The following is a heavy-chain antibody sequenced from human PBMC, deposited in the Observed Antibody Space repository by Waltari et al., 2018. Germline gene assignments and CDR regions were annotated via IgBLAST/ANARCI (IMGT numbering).Heavy chain of an antibody. D-gene: IGHD3-10*01. CDR2: IYSGGST. CDR3: AKEGEYYGSGSYPDY. V-gene: IGHV3-23*03. Sequence: EVQLLESGGGLVQPGGSLRLSCAASGFTFSSYAMSWVRQAPGKGLEWVSVIYSGGSTYYADSVKGRFTISRDNSKNTLYLQMNSLRAEDTAVYYCAKEGEYYGSGSYPDYWGQGTLVTVSS. CDR1: GFTFSSYA. J-gene: IGHJ4*02.